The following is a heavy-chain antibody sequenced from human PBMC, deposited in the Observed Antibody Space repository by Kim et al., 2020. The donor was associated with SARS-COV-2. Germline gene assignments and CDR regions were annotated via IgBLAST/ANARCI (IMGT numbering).Heavy chain of an antibody. J-gene: IGHJ5*02. CDR2: IIPFIARP. D-gene: IGHD6-13*01. V-gene: IGHV1-69*04. CDR3: VRGVVAAAGPNWFAP. CDR1: GGTFSNYA. Sequence: SVKVSCKVSGGTFSNYAISWVRQAPGQGLEWMGRIIPFIARPHYAERFQDRVTITADISTTTAYMELNSLTSEDTATHYCVRGVVAAAGPNWFAPWGQG.